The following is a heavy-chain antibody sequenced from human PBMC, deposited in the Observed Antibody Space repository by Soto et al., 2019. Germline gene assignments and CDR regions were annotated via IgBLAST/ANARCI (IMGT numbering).Heavy chain of an antibody. D-gene: IGHD6-19*01. Sequence: QVQLHESGPGLVKPSGTLSLTCAVSGDSISTSNYWSWVRQPPGKGLEWIGEIYGSGGTTYNPSLTNRVTISLDKSKNHFSLNLNSVTAADTAVYYCTRSGGMYALHSWGQGTLVIVSS. CDR3: TRSGGMYALHS. CDR1: GDSISTSNY. CDR2: IYGSGGT. V-gene: IGHV4-4*02. J-gene: IGHJ4*02.